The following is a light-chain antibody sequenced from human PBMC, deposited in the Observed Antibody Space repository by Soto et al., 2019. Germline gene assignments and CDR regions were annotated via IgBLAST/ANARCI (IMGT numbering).Light chain of an antibody. CDR2: GVS. Sequence: IVVTQSPGTLSLSPGERATLSSRASQSVSSNYLAWYQQKSGQAPRLLIYGVSSRATGIPDRFSGSGSGTDFPLTISRLEPEEFAVFYCLHYGTSSWTFGQGTKVEIK. J-gene: IGKJ1*01. V-gene: IGKV3-20*01. CDR1: QSVSSNY. CDR3: LHYGTSSWT.